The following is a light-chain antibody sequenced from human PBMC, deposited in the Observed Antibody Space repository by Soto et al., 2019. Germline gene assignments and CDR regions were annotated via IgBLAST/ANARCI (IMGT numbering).Light chain of an antibody. Sequence: DIQITQSQSSLSASVGDRITITCRASQSISRYLNWYQHKPGKAPKLLINAASSLERGVPSRFSGSGSGTYFTLKISRVEAEDAGVYYCMQALQTPRTFGQGTKVDIK. CDR2: AAS. J-gene: IGKJ1*01. V-gene: IGKV1-39*01. CDR3: MQALQTPRT. CDR1: QSISRY.